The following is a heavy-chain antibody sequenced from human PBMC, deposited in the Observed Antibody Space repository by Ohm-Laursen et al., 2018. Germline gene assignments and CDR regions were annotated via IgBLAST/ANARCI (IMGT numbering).Heavy chain of an antibody. CDR1: GYTFTTYG. CDR2: ISAYNRNT. V-gene: IGHV1-18*01. CDR3: ARDRGSGYDSPYDMDV. D-gene: IGHD5-12*01. Sequence: ASVKVSCKVSGYTFTTYGISWVRQAPGQGLEWMGWISAYNRNTHSAQKLQGRVTMTTDTFTSTAYMEMRSLRSDDTAIYYCARDRGSGYDSPYDMDVWGQGTTVTVSS. J-gene: IGHJ6*02.